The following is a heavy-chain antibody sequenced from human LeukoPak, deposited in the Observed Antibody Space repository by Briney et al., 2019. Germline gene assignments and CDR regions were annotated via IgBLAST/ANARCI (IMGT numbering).Heavy chain of an antibody. CDR1: GFTFSRHG. Sequence: GESLRLSCAPSGFTFSRHGMHWVRQAPGKGLEWVAIISNDGSRKYYAHSVVGRFTISRDNSKNTLYLQMDSLRAEDTAVYYCERDRAWNYFDYWGQGTLVTVSS. D-gene: IGHD3-3*01. CDR3: ERDRAWNYFDY. CDR2: ISNDGSRK. J-gene: IGHJ4*02. V-gene: IGHV3-30*03.